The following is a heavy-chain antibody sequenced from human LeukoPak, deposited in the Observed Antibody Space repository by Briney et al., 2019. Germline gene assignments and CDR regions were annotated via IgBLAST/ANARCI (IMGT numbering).Heavy chain of an antibody. CDR3: ARGRGSEVVSYVDY. D-gene: IGHD3-22*01. J-gene: IGHJ4*02. Sequence: SVKVSCKASGYIFTGYLMHWMRQAPGQGLEWMGRINPNSGGTNYAQKFQGVVTLTRDASISTAYMELSSLRSDDTAVYYCARGRGSEVVSYVDYWGQGTLVTVSS. V-gene: IGHV1-2*02. CDR2: INPNSGGT. CDR1: GYIFTGYL.